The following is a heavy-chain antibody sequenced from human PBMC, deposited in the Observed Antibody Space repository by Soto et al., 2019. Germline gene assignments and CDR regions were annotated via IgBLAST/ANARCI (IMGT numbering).Heavy chain of an antibody. CDR1: GYTFTSYA. J-gene: IGHJ5*02. Sequence: GASVKVSCKASGYTFTSYAMHWVRQAPGQRLEWMGWINAGNGNTKYSQKFQGRVTITRDTSASTAYMELSSLRSEDTAVYYCARDLVPRRVSFVPSYPAPLLTVST. CDR2: INAGNGNT. CDR3: ARDLVPRRVSFVP. D-gene: IGHD6-13*01. V-gene: IGHV1-3*01.